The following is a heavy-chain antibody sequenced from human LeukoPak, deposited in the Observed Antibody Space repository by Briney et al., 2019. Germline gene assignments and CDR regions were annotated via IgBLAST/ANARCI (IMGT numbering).Heavy chain of an antibody. Sequence: PSETLSLTCTVSGGSISNYYWSWVRQPPGKGLEWIGYIYYIGNTDYNPSLKSRVSISVDTSKNQFSLNLKSVTATDTALYYCARPRVAGRTGWHFDVWGRGTLVTVSS. CDR1: GGSISNYY. V-gene: IGHV4-59*08. CDR2: IYYIGNT. J-gene: IGHJ2*01. CDR3: ARPRVAGRTGWHFDV. D-gene: IGHD3-10*01.